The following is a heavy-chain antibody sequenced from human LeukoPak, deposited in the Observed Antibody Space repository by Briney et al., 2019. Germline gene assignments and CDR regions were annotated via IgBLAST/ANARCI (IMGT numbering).Heavy chain of an antibody. V-gene: IGHV4-39*07. CDR3: ARWGEQTSLRINGFDI. CDR1: GGSIISGAYY. Sequence: PSETLSLTCTVSGGSIISGAYYWVWIRQPPVKGLEWIGSIYYSGSTYYNPSLKSRVTFSVDTSKNQLSLKLTSVTAADTAVYYCARWGEQTSLRINGFDIWGQGTLVTVSS. J-gene: IGHJ3*02. D-gene: IGHD3-3*01. CDR2: IYYSGST.